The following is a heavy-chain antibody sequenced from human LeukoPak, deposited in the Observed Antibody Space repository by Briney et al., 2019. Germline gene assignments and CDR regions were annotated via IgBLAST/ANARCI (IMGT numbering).Heavy chain of an antibody. Sequence: GGSLRLSCAASGFTFSTYWMSWVRQAPGKGLEWVANIKQDGSEKYYVDSVKGRFTISRDNAKNSPYLQMNSLRAEDTAMYYCARDSAGNDYWGQGTLVTVSS. CDR3: ARDSAGNDY. V-gene: IGHV3-7*01. CDR2: IKQDGSEK. CDR1: GFTFSTYW. J-gene: IGHJ4*02. D-gene: IGHD6-13*01.